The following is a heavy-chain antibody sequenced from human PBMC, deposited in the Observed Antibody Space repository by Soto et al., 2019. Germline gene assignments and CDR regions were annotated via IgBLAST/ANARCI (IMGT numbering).Heavy chain of an antibody. CDR3: TCEVNWFDP. CDR1: GFTFSNAW. CDR2: IKSKTAGGTT. J-gene: IGHJ5*02. Sequence: EAQLVESGGGLVKPGGSLRLSCAASGFTFSNAWMSWVRQAPGKGLEWVGRIKSKTAGGTTQYAAPVQGRFTISRDDLKSTLYLQMDSLKTEDTAVYYCTCEVNWFDPWGQGTLVTVSS. V-gene: IGHV3-15*01.